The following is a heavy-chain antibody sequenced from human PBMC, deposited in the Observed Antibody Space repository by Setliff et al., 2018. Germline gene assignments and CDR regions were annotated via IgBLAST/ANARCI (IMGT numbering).Heavy chain of an antibody. J-gene: IGHJ2*01. CDR2: INYHGNIFHDGTTHST. Sequence: SETLSLTCTVSGGSISSRNWGWIRQPPGKGLEWIGSINYHGNIFHDGTTHSTYYNPSLKSQVTISIDTSKSQFSLKLSSVTAADTALYYCARNPDYLQYSFDLWGRGTLVTVSS. V-gene: IGHV4-39*07. CDR3: ARNPDYLQYSFDL. D-gene: IGHD6-6*01. CDR1: GGSISSRN.